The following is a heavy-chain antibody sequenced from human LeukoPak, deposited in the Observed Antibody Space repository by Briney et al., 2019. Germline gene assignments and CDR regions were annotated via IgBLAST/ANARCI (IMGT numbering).Heavy chain of an antibody. V-gene: IGHV1-69*04. J-gene: IGHJ4*02. CDR2: IIPILGIA. CDR3: PRREFD. CDR1: GGTFISYA. D-gene: IGHD3-10*01. Sequence: GASVKVSCKASGGTFISYAISWVRQAPGQGLEWMGRIIPILGIADHAQTFHCRVTITADKSTSTAYTALSSLRFEPTAVYYCPRREFDWGQETLVTVSS.